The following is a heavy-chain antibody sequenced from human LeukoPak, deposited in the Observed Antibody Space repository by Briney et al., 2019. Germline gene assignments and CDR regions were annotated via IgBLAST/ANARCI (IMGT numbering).Heavy chain of an antibody. CDR1: GGSLIGTDHH. D-gene: IGHD3-16*01. V-gene: IGHV4-39*07. J-gene: IGHJ4*02. CDR2: MSHSGTT. Sequence: SETLSLTCVVPGGSLIGTDHHWGWIRQTPGKGLEWIGSMSHSGTTYYNPSLMSRVTMSVDTSKNYFSLQLSSVTAADTAVYFCASDWAPGQGRMFDHWGQGTLVTVSS. CDR3: ASDWAPGQGRMFDH.